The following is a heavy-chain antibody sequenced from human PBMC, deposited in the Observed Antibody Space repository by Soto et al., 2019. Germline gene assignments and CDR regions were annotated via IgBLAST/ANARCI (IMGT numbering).Heavy chain of an antibody. CDR3: ARNGWGMATVGM. J-gene: IGHJ4*02. CDR1: GFTVSNNY. CDR2: IYSGGTT. V-gene: IGHV3-53*01. Sequence: EVQLVESGGGLVQPGGSLRLSCAASGFTVSNNYMIWVRLPPGKGLEWVSLIYSGGTTYYADSVKGRFTISRDNSKNTLSLQMNSLRVEDTAVYYCARNGWGMATVGMWGPGTLVTVSS. D-gene: IGHD4-4*01.